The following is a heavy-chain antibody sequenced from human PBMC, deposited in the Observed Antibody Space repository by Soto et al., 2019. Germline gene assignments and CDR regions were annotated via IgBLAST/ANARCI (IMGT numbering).Heavy chain of an antibody. CDR1: GFTFSSYG. D-gene: IGHD2-15*01. CDR2: IWYDGSNK. CDR3: ARDVFEVVAATPRGMDV. V-gene: IGHV3-33*01. J-gene: IGHJ6*02. Sequence: PGGSLRLSCAASGFTFSSYGMPWDRQAPCKGLEWVAVIWYDGSNKYYADSVKGRFTISRDNSKNTLYLQMNSLRAEDTAVYYCARDVFEVVAATPRGMDVWGQGTTVTVSS.